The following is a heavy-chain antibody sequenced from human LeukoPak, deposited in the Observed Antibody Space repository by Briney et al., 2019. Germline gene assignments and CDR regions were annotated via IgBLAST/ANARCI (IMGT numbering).Heavy chain of an antibody. CDR3: ARDSGDRTVDY. D-gene: IGHD3-10*01. J-gene: IGHJ4*02. Sequence: GGSLRLSCAASGFTFSSYWMSWVRQAPGKGLEWVANMKQDGSEKYYVDSVKGRFTVSRDNAKNSLYLQMNSLRAEDTAVYYCARDSGDRTVDYWGQGTLVTVSS. CDR1: GFTFSSYW. V-gene: IGHV3-7*01. CDR2: MKQDGSEK.